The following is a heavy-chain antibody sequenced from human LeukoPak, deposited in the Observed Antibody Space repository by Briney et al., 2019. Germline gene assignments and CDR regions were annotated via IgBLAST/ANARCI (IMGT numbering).Heavy chain of an antibody. D-gene: IGHD6-13*01. V-gene: IGHV3-74*01. Sequence: GGSLRLSCAASGFTFSDYWMHWVRQAPGKGLVWISRIQSDGGLTNYADSVKGRFTISRDNTKNTLYLQLNSLRAEDTAVYYCARGQETSSWLNFDYWGQGTLVTVSS. J-gene: IGHJ4*02. CDR1: GFTFSDYW. CDR3: ARGQETSSWLNFDY. CDR2: IQSDGGLT.